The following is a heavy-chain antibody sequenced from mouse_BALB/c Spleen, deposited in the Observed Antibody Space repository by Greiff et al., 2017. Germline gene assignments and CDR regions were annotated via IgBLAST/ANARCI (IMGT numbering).Heavy chain of an antibody. CDR1: GYTFTDYE. J-gene: IGHJ1*01. V-gene: IGHV1-15*01. D-gene: IGHD1-1*01. Sequence: VQLQQSGAELVRPWASVTLSCQASGYTFTDYEMHWVKQTPVHGLEWIGAIDPETGGTAYNQKFKGKATLTADKSSSTAYMELRSLTSEDSAVYYCTRDYGSSQGYFDVWGAGTTVTVSS. CDR3: TRDYGSSQGYFDV. CDR2: IDPETGGT.